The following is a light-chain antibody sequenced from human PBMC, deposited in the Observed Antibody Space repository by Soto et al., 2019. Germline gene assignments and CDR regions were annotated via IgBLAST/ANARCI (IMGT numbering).Light chain of an antibody. CDR2: DAS. CDR1: QSVSSY. CDR3: HQRQSLPRT. J-gene: IGKJ1*01. V-gene: IGKV3-11*01. Sequence: EIVLKQSPATLSLYKGERATLSCRASQSVSSYLACYQHKPGQAPRLLIYDASNRATGIPARFSGSGSGTDFTLTISSLEPEDFALYYCHQRQSLPRTFGQGTNVDI.